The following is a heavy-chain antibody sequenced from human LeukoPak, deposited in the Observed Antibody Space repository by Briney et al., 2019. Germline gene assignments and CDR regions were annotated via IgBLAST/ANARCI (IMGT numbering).Heavy chain of an antibody. D-gene: IGHD5-24*01. Sequence: GGSLRLSCAASGFTVSSNYMSWVRQAPGKGLEWVSVIYSGGSTYYADSVKGRFTISRDNSKSTLYLQMNSLRAEDTAVYYCARDLGANYLDGYDYWGQGTLVTVSS. J-gene: IGHJ4*02. V-gene: IGHV3-66*01. CDR3: ARDLGANYLDGYDY. CDR2: IYSGGST. CDR1: GFTVSSNY.